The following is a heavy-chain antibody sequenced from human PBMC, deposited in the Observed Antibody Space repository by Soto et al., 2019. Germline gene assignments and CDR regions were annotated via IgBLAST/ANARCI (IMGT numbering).Heavy chain of an antibody. CDR3: AGVPPAQYCSSTSCYEGFFGY. Sequence: SETLSLTCTVSGGSISSYYWSWIRQPPGKGLEWIGYIYYSGSTNYNPSLKSRVTISVDTSKNQFSLKLSSVTAADTAVYYCAGVPPAQYCSSTSCYEGFFGYWGQGTLVTVSS. V-gene: IGHV4-59*08. CDR2: IYYSGST. CDR1: GGSISSYY. J-gene: IGHJ4*02. D-gene: IGHD2-2*01.